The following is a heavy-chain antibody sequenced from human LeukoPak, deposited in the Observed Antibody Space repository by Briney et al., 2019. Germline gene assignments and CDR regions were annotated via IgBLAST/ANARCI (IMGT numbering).Heavy chain of an antibody. CDR1: GGSFSAYY. D-gene: IGHD1-26*01. CDR3: ARGRGGELPLWPYYYYYYMDV. V-gene: IGHV4-34*01. Sequence: PSETLSLTCAVYGGSFSAYYWSWVRQTPGKGLEWIAEINHSGITNYNPSLKSRVTISVDTSRNQFSLKLSSVTAADTAVYYCARGRGGELPLWPYYYYYYMDVWGKGTTVTVPS. J-gene: IGHJ6*03. CDR2: INHSGIT.